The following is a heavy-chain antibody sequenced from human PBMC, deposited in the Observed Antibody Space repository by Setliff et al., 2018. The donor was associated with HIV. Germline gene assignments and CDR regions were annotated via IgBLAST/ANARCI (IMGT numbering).Heavy chain of an antibody. CDR2: ISTGGST. CDR3: ARESSTMVTALDVFRF. J-gene: IGHJ3*01. Sequence: SETLSLTCTVSGGSFTSSDYYWSWIRQPVGKGLEWIGHISTGGSTNYNPSLESRVTMSIDMSRNQFSLNLKSVTAADTAVYNCARESSTMVTALDVFRFWGQGTMVTVSS. V-gene: IGHV4-61*09. CDR1: GGSFTSSDYY. D-gene: IGHD5-18*01.